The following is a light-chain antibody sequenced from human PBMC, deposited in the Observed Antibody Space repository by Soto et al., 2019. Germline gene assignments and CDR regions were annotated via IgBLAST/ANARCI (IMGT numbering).Light chain of an antibody. Sequence: EMVLTQSPATLSLSPGETATLSCKTSQGISRYLAWYQQRPGQAPRLLIYDASTRATGVPARFSGNGSRTDLTLTIARLEPEDFAVYYCQQRSYWRFGGGTRVQIK. CDR2: DAS. CDR1: QGISRY. CDR3: QQRSYWR. J-gene: IGKJ4*01. V-gene: IGKV3D-11*01.